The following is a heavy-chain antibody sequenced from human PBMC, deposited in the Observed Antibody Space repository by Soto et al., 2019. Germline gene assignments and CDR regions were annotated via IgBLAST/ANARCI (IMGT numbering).Heavy chain of an antibody. J-gene: IGHJ6*02. CDR1: GYNFTSHW. V-gene: IGHV5-51*01. CDR2: IYPGDSDT. CDR3: ATAGTLTHYYYYGMDV. Sequence: GESLKISCKGSGYNFTSHWIGWVRQMPGKGLEWMGIIYPGDSDTRYSPSFQGQVTISADKSISTAYLQWSSLKASDTAMYYCATAGTLTHYYYYGMDVWGQGTTVTVSS. D-gene: IGHD1-1*01.